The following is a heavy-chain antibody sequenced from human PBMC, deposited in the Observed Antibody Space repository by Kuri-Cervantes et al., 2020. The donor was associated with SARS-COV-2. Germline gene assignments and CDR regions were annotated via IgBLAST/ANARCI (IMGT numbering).Heavy chain of an antibody. CDR2: MYYSGST. Sequence: GSLRLSCTVSGGSISSDYWSWIRQPPGKGLEWIGHMYYSGSTNYNPSLKSRVTISIDTSKNQFSLNLRSVTPADTAVYYCASTFSYYYGSGSSYYFDYWGQGTLVTVSS. D-gene: IGHD3-10*01. CDR3: ASTFSYYYGSGSSYYFDY. J-gene: IGHJ4*02. V-gene: IGHV4-59*01. CDR1: GGSISSDY.